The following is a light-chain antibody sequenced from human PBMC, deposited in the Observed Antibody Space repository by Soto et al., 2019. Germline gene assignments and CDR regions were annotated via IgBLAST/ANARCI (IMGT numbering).Light chain of an antibody. Sequence: EIVMTQSAVTLSVSPGETASLSCRASQSAGNFLAWYQQKPGQAPRLLIYGASTRATGIPARFSGSGSGTEFTLTISSLQSEDFAVYYCQQYNNWPHTFGQGTKVDIK. V-gene: IGKV3-15*01. J-gene: IGKJ1*01. CDR2: GAS. CDR3: QQYNNWPHT. CDR1: QSAGNF.